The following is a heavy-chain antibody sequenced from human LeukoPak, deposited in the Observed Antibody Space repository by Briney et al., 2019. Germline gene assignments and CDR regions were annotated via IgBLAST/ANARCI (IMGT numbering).Heavy chain of an antibody. Sequence: ASVTVSCKASGYTFTIYDINWVRQATGQGLEWMGWMNPNSDNTGYAQKFQGRVTMTRNTSISTAYMELSSLRSDDTAVYYCARGRGYSYGYLDYWGQGTLVTVSS. D-gene: IGHD5-18*01. CDR3: ARGRGYSYGYLDY. CDR2: MNPNSDNT. CDR1: GYTFTIYD. V-gene: IGHV1-8*01. J-gene: IGHJ4*02.